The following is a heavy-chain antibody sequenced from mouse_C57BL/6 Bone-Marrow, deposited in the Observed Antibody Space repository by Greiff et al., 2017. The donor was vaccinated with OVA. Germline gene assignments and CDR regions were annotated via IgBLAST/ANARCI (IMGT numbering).Heavy chain of an antibody. J-gene: IGHJ2*01. V-gene: IGHV1-61*01. CDR3: AGSDYSNYDYFDY. Sequence: VQLQQPGAELVRPGSSVKLSCKASGYTFTSYWMDWVKQRPGQGLEWIGNIYPSDSETHYNQKFKDKATLTVDKSSSTAYMQLSSLTSEDSAVYYCAGSDYSNYDYFDYWGQGTTLTVSS. CDR1: GYTFTSYW. CDR2: IYPSDSET. D-gene: IGHD2-5*01.